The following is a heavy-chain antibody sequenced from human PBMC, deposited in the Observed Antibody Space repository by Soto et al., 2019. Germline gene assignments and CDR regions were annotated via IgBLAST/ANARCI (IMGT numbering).Heavy chain of an antibody. CDR3: ARARGNYYGSGSYSDY. J-gene: IGHJ4*02. CDR2: INAGNGNT. CDR1: GYTFTSYA. V-gene: IGHV1-3*01. D-gene: IGHD3-10*01. Sequence: QVQLVQSGAEVKKPGASVKVSCKASGYTFTSYAMHWVRQAPGQRLEWMGWINAGNGNTKYSQKFQGRVTITRDTSASTAYLELSSLRSKDTAVYYCARARGNYYGSGSYSDYWGQGTLVTVSS.